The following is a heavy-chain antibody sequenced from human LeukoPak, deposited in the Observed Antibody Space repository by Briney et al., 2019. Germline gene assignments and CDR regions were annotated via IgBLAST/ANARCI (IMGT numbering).Heavy chain of an antibody. D-gene: IGHD3-10*01. V-gene: IGHV3-66*01. CDR1: GFTVSSNY. Sequence: GGSLRLSCAASGFTVSSNYMSWVRQAPGKGLEWVSVIYSGGSTYYEDSVKGRFTISRDNSKNTLYLQINSLRAEDTAVYYCAGGPELLWFGELLCHFDYWRQGTLVTVSS. J-gene: IGHJ4*02. CDR2: IYSGGST. CDR3: AGGPELLWFGELLCHFDY.